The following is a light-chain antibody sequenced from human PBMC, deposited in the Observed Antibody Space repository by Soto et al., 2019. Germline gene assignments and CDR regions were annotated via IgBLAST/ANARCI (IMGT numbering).Light chain of an antibody. Sequence: EIVMTQSPATLSVSPGERATLSCRASQSFSSNLAWYQHKPGQAPWLLIYAASTRATGIPARFSGSGSGTEFTLTISSLQSEDFAVYHCQQYNNWPLTFGGGTKVEIK. J-gene: IGKJ4*01. CDR1: QSFSSN. CDR3: QQYNNWPLT. V-gene: IGKV3-15*01. CDR2: AAS.